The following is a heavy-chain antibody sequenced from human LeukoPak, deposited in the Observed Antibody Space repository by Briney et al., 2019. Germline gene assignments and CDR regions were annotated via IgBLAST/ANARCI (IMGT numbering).Heavy chain of an antibody. CDR2: IWSGGSYE. V-gene: IGHV3-33*08. Sequence: PGGSLRLSCAASGFTFSSYGMHWVRQAPGKGLEWVAVIWSGGSYESYADSVKGRFTISRDNSKSTLYLQMNSLRAEDTAVYYCARQEWLRPKKLTFDPWGQGTLVTVSS. CDR1: GFTFSSYG. D-gene: IGHD5-12*01. J-gene: IGHJ5*02. CDR3: ARQEWLRPKKLTFDP.